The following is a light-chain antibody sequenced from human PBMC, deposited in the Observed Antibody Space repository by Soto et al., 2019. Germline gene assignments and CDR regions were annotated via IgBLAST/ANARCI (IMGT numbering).Light chain of an antibody. CDR1: QSGSSSY. J-gene: IGKJ1*01. CDR3: QQYDSAPKT. Sequence: EIVLTQSPGTLSLSPGERAALSCRASQSGSSSYLAWYQQKPAQPPRLRIYGASSRATGIPDRFSGSGSGTDFTLTISRVEPKDFAVYYCQQYDSAPKTFGQGTKVDI. CDR2: GAS. V-gene: IGKV3-20*01.